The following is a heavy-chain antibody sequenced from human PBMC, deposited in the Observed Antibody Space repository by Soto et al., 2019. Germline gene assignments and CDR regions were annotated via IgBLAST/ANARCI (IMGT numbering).Heavy chain of an antibody. Sequence: SETLSLTCGVYGGSFSGYYWNWIRQPPGKGLEWIGEIDHSGSTNYNPSLKSRVTISVDTSKNQFSLKLSSVTAADTAVYYCARARTVAAAGTVDYWGQGTLVTVSS. CDR3: ARARTVAAAGTVDY. CDR1: GGSFSGYY. CDR2: IDHSGST. V-gene: IGHV4-34*01. J-gene: IGHJ4*02. D-gene: IGHD6-13*01.